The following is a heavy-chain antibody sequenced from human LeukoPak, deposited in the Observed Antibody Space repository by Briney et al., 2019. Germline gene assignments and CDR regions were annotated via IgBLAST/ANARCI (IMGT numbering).Heavy chain of an antibody. V-gene: IGHV4-59*01. D-gene: IGHD3-10*01. CDR1: GGSISSYY. Sequence: SETLSLTCSVSGGSISSYYWSWIRQPPGKGLEWIGYIYYSGSTTYNPSLKSRVTISVDTSRNQFSLKLNSVTAADTAVYYCARHRGGYGSGSYYTTDYWGQGTLVTVSS. CDR2: IYYSGST. CDR3: ARHRGGYGSGSYYTTDY. J-gene: IGHJ4*02.